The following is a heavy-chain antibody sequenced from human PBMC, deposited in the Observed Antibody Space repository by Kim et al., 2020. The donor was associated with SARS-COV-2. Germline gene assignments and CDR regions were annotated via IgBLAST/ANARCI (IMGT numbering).Heavy chain of an antibody. J-gene: IGHJ4*02. CDR3: ARDNIDWSFDY. V-gene: IGHV1-46*01. CDR1: GYTFTSHK. D-gene: IGHD3-9*01. CDR2: LTPIDGVT. Sequence: ASVKVSCKASGYTFTSHKIHWVRQAPGLGLEWMGILTPIDGVTYYAQEFQGRVTMTRDTSTSTVNMELSSLRSEDTAVYYCARDNIDWSFDYWGQGTLVTVSS.